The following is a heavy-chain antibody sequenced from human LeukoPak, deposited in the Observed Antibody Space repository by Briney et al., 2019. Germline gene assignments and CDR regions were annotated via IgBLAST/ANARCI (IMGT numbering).Heavy chain of an antibody. CDR3: AKDNGGYCSSTSCHWPN. Sequence: GWSLRLSCAASGFTFSRYAMSWVGQAPAKELDGVSAISVIGGSTYYAGSVKGRFTISRDNSKNTLYLQMNSLRAEDTAVYYCAKDNGGYCSSTSCHWPNWGQGTLVTVSS. D-gene: IGHD2-2*01. CDR2: ISVIGGST. J-gene: IGHJ4*02. V-gene: IGHV3-23*01. CDR1: GFTFSRYA.